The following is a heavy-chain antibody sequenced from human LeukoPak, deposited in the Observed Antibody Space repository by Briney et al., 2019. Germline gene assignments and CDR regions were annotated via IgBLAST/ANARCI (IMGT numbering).Heavy chain of an antibody. J-gene: IGHJ5*02. CDR3: TTWRYCSGGSCYSGWLDP. V-gene: IGHV3-15*01. Sequence: GGSLRLSCVASGFTFSNYWMHWVRQAPGKGLEWVGRIKSKTDGGTTDYAAPVKGRFTISRDDSKNTLYLQMNSLKTEDTAVYYCTTWRYCSGGSCYSGWLDPWGQGTLVTVSS. D-gene: IGHD2-15*01. CDR2: IKSKTDGGTT. CDR1: GFTFSNYW.